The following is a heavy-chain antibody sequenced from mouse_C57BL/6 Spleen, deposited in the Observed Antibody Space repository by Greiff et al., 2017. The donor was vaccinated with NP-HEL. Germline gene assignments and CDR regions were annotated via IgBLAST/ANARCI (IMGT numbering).Heavy chain of an antibody. J-gene: IGHJ2*01. D-gene: IGHD4-1*01. CDR3: ARSPGTDYFDY. CDR2: INPNNGGT. CDR1: GYTFTDYN. V-gene: IGHV1-22*01. Sequence: ELKLLESGPELVKPGASVKMSCKASGYTFTDYNMHWVKQSHGKSLEWIGYINPNNGGTSYNQKFKGKATLTVNKSSSTAYMELRSLTSEDSAVYYCARSPGTDYFDYWGQGTTLTVSS.